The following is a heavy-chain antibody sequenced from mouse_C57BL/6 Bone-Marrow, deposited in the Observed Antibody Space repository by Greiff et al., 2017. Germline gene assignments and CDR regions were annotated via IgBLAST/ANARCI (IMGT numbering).Heavy chain of an antibody. CDR2: INPSSGYT. CDR3: ARQLRPKVKYYFDD. J-gene: IGHJ2*01. D-gene: IGHD3-2*02. Sequence: QVQLKQSGAELAKPGASVKLSCKASVYTFTSYWMHWVKQRPGQGLEWIGYINPSSGYTKYNQKFKDKATLTADKSSSTAYMQLSILTYEDAAVYYYARQLRPKVKYYFDDWGPGTTLTVSS. CDR1: VYTFTSYW. V-gene: IGHV1-7*01.